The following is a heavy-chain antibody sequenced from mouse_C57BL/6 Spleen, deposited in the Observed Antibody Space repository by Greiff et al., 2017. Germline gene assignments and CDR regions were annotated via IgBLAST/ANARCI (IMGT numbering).Heavy chain of an antibody. CDR2: INYDGSST. Sequence: EVHLVESEGGLVQPGSSMKLSCTASGFTFSDYYMAWVRQVPEKGLEWVANINYDGSSTYYLDSLKSRFIISRDNAKNILYLQMSSLKSEDTATYYCARSRPLPYYAMDYWGQGTSVTVSS. CDR3: ARSRPLPYYAMDY. D-gene: IGHD2-12*01. V-gene: IGHV5-16*01. J-gene: IGHJ4*01. CDR1: GFTFSDYY.